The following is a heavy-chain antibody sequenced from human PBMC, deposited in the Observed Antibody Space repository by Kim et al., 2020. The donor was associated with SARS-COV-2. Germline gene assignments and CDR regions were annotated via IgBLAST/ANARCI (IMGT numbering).Heavy chain of an antibody. Sequence: GRTSYAQNFQGRVAMTSDTSTTTVYMELRSLRSDDTAMYYCARDLGGFDYWGQGTLVTVSS. V-gene: IGHV1-46*01. CDR3: ARDLGGFDY. D-gene: IGHD3-16*01. CDR2: GRT. J-gene: IGHJ4*02.